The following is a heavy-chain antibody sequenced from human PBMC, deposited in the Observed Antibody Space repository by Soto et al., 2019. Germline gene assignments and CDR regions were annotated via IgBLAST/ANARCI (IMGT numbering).Heavy chain of an antibody. CDR2: INPSGGST. D-gene: IGHD3-3*01. V-gene: IGHV1-46*03. J-gene: IGHJ4*02. Sequence: GASVKVSCKASGYTFTSYYMHWVRQAPGQGLEWMGIINPSGGSTSYAQKFQGRVTMTRDTSTSTVYMELSSLRSEDTAVYYCARVSKGHYDFWSGYYTGDTFDYWGQGTLVTVSS. CDR1: GYTFTSYY. CDR3: ARVSKGHYDFWSGYYTGDTFDY.